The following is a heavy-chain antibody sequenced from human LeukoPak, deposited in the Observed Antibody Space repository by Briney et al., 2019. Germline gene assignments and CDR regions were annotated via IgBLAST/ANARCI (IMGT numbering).Heavy chain of an antibody. CDR3: ARFPGRHAFDY. D-gene: IGHD1-26*01. CDR2: INPNSGGT. J-gene: IGHJ4*02. CDR1: GYAFTGYY. V-gene: IGHV1-2*02. Sequence: ASVKVSCKASGYAFTGYYMRWVRQAPGQGLEWMGWINPNSGGTNYAQKFQGRVTMTRDTSISTAYMELSRLRSDDTAVYYCARFPGRHAFDYWGQGTLVTVSS.